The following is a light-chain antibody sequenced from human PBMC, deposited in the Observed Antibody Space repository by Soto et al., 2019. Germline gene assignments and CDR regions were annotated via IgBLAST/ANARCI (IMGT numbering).Light chain of an antibody. CDR3: SSYSSSSTLYV. Sequence: QSALTQPASVSGSPGQSITISCAGTTSDIGTYNYVSWYQQHPGKVPKLIIYEVTNRPSGVSNRFSGSKSGNAAALTISGLQAEDEADYYCSSYSSSSTLYVFGSGTQLTVL. CDR2: EVT. CDR1: TSDIGTYNY. J-gene: IGLJ7*01. V-gene: IGLV2-14*01.